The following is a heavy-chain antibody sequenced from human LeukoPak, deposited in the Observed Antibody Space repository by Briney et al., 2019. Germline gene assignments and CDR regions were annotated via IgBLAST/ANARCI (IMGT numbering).Heavy chain of an antibody. V-gene: IGHV3-23*01. D-gene: IGHD3-22*01. CDR1: GFSFSNYA. J-gene: IGHJ4*02. Sequence: GGSLRLSCAASGFSFSNYAMSWVRQTPGKGLEWVSAISGSGGSTYYADSVKGRFTISRDNSKNTLYLQMNSLRAEDTAVYYCAKGRRGYDSSGYYYVPLDYWGQGTLVTVSS. CDR3: AKGRRGYDSSGYYYVPLDY. CDR2: ISGSGGST.